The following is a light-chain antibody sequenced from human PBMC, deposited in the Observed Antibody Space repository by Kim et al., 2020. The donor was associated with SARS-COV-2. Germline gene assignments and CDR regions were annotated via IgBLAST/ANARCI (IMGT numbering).Light chain of an antibody. CDR1: QSISSH. J-gene: IGKJ3*01. CDR2: AAS. Sequence: SSVGVRVTITCRTTQSISSHLNWYQQKPGRAPKLLISAASTLQGGVPSRFSGSGSETDFTLTISSLQPEDFATYFCQQSYITPFTFGPGTKVDIK. V-gene: IGKV1-39*01. CDR3: QQSYITPFT.